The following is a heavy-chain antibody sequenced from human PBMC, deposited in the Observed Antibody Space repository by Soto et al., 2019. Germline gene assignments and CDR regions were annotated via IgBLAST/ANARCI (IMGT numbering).Heavy chain of an antibody. CDR1: GGSISSSDYY. V-gene: IGHV4-30-4*01. CDR2: IYNSGRT. Sequence: QVQLQESCPGLVKPSQNLSLTCTDSGGSISSSDYYWSWIRQPPGKGLACSGYIYNSGRTYYNPSLKSRVTISVDTSNNQFILQLSSVTAADTTVYYCARVQVVQAADDAFDIWGQGTMVTVSS. J-gene: IGHJ3*02. CDR3: ARVQVVQAADDAFDI. D-gene: IGHD2-2*01.